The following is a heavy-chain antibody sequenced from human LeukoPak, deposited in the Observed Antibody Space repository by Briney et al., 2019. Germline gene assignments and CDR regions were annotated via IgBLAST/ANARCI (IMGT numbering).Heavy chain of an antibody. D-gene: IGHD6-6*01. CDR1: GGTFSSYA. Sequence: SVKVSCKASGGTFSSYAISWVRQAPGQGLEWMGGINPIFGTANYAQKFQGRVTITTDESTSTAYMELSSLRSEDTAVYYCARVGGAARSYFDYWGQGTLVTVSS. CDR2: INPIFGTA. CDR3: ARVGGAARSYFDY. J-gene: IGHJ4*02. V-gene: IGHV1-69*05.